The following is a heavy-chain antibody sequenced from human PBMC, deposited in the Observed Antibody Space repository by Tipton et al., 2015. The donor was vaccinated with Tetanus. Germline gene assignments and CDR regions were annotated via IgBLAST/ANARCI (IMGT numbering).Heavy chain of an antibody. CDR3: ARDFRERSGTYYSYYYTMDV. CDR2: AYSSGST. J-gene: IGHJ6*02. V-gene: IGHV4-4*07. CDR1: GGSLNTFY. Sequence: TLSLTCTVSGGSLNTFYWNWIRQPAGKGLEWIGRAYSSGSTNYNPSLKSRVTMSIDASKNQFSLELTSVTAADTAVYYCARDFRERSGTYYSYYYTMDVWGQGTTVTVSS. D-gene: IGHD1-26*01.